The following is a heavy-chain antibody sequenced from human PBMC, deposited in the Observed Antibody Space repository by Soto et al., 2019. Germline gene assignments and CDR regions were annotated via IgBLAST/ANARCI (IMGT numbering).Heavy chain of an antibody. CDR2: IYYAGST. Sequence: SETLSLTCTVSGGSMIRDYWSWIRQPPGRGLEWIGFIYYAGSTKYNPSLNSRVTISVDTSKNQFSLTVTSVTAADTAVYYCVMRIRATKTFDYCCQRILVTVST. CDR1: GGSMIRDY. CDR3: VMRIRATKTFDY. J-gene: IGHJ4*02. D-gene: IGHD5-12*01. V-gene: IGHV4-59*08.